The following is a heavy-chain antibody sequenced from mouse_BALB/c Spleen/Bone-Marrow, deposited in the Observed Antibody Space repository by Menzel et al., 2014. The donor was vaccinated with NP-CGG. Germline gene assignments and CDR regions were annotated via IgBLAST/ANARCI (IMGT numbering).Heavy chain of an antibody. D-gene: IGHD1-1*01. CDR1: GYTFTSYW. CDR3: TRGTAVWGYFDV. Sequence: LQESGSELVRPGASVKLSCKASGYTFTSYWMHWVRQRPGQGLEWIGNIYPGSGSTNYEEKFKNKATLTVDTSSSTAYMQLSSLTSGDSTVYYGTRGTAVWGYFDVWGAGTTVTVSS. CDR2: IYPGSGST. J-gene: IGHJ1*01. V-gene: IGHV1S22*01.